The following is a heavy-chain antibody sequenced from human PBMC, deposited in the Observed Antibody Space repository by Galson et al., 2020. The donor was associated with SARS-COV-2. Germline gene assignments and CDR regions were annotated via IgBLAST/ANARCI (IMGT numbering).Heavy chain of an antibody. V-gene: IGHV4-30-2*01. J-gene: IGHJ3*02. CDR3: ARLHYGEYAPEAFDI. D-gene: IGHD4-17*01. CDR2: LSHSGGT. CDR1: GTSISSGSYS. Sequence: SETLSLTCAVSGTSISSGSYSWNWIRPPPGKGLEWIGYLSHSGGTYYNPSLKSRVTISGDRSKNQFSLRLSSVTAADTAVYYCARLHYGEYAPEAFDIWGPGTRVTVAS.